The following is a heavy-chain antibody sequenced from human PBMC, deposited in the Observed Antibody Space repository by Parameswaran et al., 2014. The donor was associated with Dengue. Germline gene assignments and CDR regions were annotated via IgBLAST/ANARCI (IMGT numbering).Heavy chain of an antibody. D-gene: IGHD2-2*01. J-gene: IGHJ5*02. CDR2: IYHSGTS. Sequence: RWIRQPPGKGLEWIGYIYHSGTSYYNPSLKSRVTMSVDTSKNQFSLKLTSVTAADTAVYYCARSTDCTSTSCYDQKWFDPWGQGTLVTVSS. CDR3: ARSTDCTSTSCYDQKWFDP. V-gene: IGHV4-31*02.